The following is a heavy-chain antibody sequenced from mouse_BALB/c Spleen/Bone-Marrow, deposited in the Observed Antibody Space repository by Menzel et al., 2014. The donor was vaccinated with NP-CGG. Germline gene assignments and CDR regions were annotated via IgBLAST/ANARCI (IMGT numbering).Heavy chain of an antibody. Sequence: VQLQQSGAELMKPGASVKISCKATGYTFSSYWIEWVKQRPGHGLEWIGEILPGSGSTNYNEMFKGKATFTADTSSNTAYMQLGSLTSEDSAVYYCAREDGNHVGFAYWGQGTLVTVSA. V-gene: IGHV1-9*01. J-gene: IGHJ3*01. CDR3: AREDGNHVGFAY. CDR2: ILPGSGST. D-gene: IGHD2-1*01. CDR1: GYTFSSYW.